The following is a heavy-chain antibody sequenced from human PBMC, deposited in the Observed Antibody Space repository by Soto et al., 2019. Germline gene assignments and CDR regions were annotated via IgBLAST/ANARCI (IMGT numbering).Heavy chain of an antibody. Sequence: QVQLQESGPGLVKPSQTLSLTCTVSGGSISSGGYYWSWIRQHPGKGLEWIGYIYYSGSTYYNPSLQSRVTITVDTAKNQFSLKLSSVTAADTAVYYCASLRYYYDSSGYYYYFAYWGQGTLVTVSS. CDR2: IYYSGST. CDR1: GGSISSGGYY. D-gene: IGHD3-22*01. J-gene: IGHJ4*02. V-gene: IGHV4-31*03. CDR3: ASLRYYYDSSGYYYYFAY.